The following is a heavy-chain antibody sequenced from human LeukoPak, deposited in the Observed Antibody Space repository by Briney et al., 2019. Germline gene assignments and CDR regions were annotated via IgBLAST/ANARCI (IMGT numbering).Heavy chain of an antibody. D-gene: IGHD3-9*01. CDR1: GFTFSSYG. CDR3: TTVDDWGLNY. Sequence: PGRSLRLSCAASGFTFSSYGMHWVRQAPGKGLEWVGRIKSKTDGGTTDYAAPVKGRFTISRDDSKNTLYLQMNSLKTEDTAVYYCTTVDDWGLNYWGQGTLVTVSS. V-gene: IGHV3-15*01. CDR2: IKSKTDGGTT. J-gene: IGHJ4*02.